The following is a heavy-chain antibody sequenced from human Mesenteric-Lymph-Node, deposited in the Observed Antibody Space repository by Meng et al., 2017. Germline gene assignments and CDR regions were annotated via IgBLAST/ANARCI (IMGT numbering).Heavy chain of an antibody. Sequence: QVQLQESGPGLAKPSGTLSLTCTVSGDSISSDIWWSWVRQPPGKGLEWIGEAYHRGDTNYNPSLKSRVVISVDRSKNQFSLNLSSVTAADTAVYYCGRDQGRQLINHWGQGTLVTVSS. V-gene: IGHV4-4*02. J-gene: IGHJ4*02. CDR1: GDSISSDIW. D-gene: IGHD1-1*01. CDR3: GRDQGRQLINH. CDR2: AYHRGDT.